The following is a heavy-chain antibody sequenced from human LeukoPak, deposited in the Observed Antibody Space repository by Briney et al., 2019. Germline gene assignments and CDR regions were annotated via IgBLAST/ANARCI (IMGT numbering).Heavy chain of an antibody. D-gene: IGHD6-19*01. V-gene: IGHV1-18*01. CDR2: IRPISGDT. Sequence: GASVKVSCKASGYTFTSYGISWVRQAPGQGLEWMGWIRPISGDTNYAQKFQGRVTMTSDTSISTAYVELRSLRHDDTAVYYCASRPDTSVAALWDYWGQGTLVTVSS. J-gene: IGHJ4*02. CDR3: ASRPDTSVAALWDY. CDR1: GYTFTSYG.